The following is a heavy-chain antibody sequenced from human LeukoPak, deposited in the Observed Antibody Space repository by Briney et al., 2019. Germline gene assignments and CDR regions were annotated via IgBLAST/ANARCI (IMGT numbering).Heavy chain of an antibody. V-gene: IGHV3-33*08. Sequence: GGSLRLSCVASGFTFSSYGMHWVRQAPGKGLEWVAIIWYDGSNKYYADSVKGRFTISRDNSKNTLYLQMNSLRADDTAVYYCAAGEPYGYWGQGTLVTVSS. CDR1: GFTFSSYG. J-gene: IGHJ4*02. D-gene: IGHD1-14*01. CDR3: AAGEPYGY. CDR2: IWYDGSNK.